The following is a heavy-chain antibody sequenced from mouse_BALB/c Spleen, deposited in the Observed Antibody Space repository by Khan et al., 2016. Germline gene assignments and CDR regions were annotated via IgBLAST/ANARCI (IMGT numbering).Heavy chain of an antibody. CDR2: ISSGGGST. CDR3: ARQRYGNYYYYAMDY. Sequence: EVELVESGGGLVKPGGSLKLSCAASGFAFSSYDMSWVRQTPEKRLEWVAYISSGGGSTFYPDTLKGRFTIYRDNAKNTLYLQMTSLKSEDTAMYYCARQRYGNYYYYAMDYWGQGTSVTVSS. CDR1: GFAFSSYD. V-gene: IGHV5-12-1*01. J-gene: IGHJ4*01. D-gene: IGHD2-1*01.